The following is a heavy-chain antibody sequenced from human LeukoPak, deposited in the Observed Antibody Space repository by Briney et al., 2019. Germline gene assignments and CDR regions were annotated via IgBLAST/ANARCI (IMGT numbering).Heavy chain of an antibody. CDR2: IKQDGSEK. Sequence: GGSLRLSCAASGFSFSTYWMSWVRQAPGKGLEWVANIKQDGSEKYYVDSVKGRFTISRDNAKNSLYLQMNSLRAEDTALYYCARDKIVGATHFDYWGQGTLVTVSS. V-gene: IGHV3-7*01. D-gene: IGHD1-26*01. CDR1: GFSFSTYW. J-gene: IGHJ4*02. CDR3: ARDKIVGATHFDY.